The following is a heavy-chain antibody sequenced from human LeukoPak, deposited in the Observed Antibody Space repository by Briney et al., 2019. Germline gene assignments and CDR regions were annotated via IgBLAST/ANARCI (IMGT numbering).Heavy chain of an antibody. CDR1: GFTVSSNY. CDR2: IYSGGST. V-gene: IGHV3-66*01. Sequence: GGSLRLSCAASGFTVSSNYMRWVRQAPGKGLEWVSVIYSGGSTYYADSVKGRFTISRDNSKNTLYLQMNSLRAEDTAVYYCARDNRKFDYGGNFDYWGQGTLVTVSS. J-gene: IGHJ4*02. CDR3: ARDNRKFDYGGNFDY. D-gene: IGHD4-23*01.